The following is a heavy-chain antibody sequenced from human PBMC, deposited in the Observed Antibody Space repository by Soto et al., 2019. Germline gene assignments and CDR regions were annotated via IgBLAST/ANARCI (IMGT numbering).Heavy chain of an antibody. CDR1: GFTFMTYT. Sequence: WGSLRLSCISSGFTFMTYTINFFRHSPFKWLEWVSGIRGFSPYTFYAESVKGRFTISRDNAKNSLDLQMDSLRAEDTAVYYCARDRGYDAHDYYYNAMDVWGQGTTVTVSS. J-gene: IGHJ6*02. CDR3: ARDRGYDAHDYYYNAMDV. D-gene: IGHD3-10*01. V-gene: IGHV3-21*01. CDR2: IRGFSPYT.